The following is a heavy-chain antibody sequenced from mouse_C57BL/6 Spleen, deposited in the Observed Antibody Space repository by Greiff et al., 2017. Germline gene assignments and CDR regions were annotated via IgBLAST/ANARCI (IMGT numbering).Heavy chain of an antibody. CDR3: ARDYGSSFYAMDY. Sequence: VQLQQSGPELVKPGASAKISCKASGYAFSSSWMNWVKQRPGKGLEWIGRIYPGDGDTNYNGKFKGKATLTADKSSSTAYMQLSSLTSEDSAVYFCARDYGSSFYAMDYWGQGTSVTVSS. J-gene: IGHJ4*01. D-gene: IGHD1-1*01. CDR1: GYAFSSSW. CDR2: IYPGDGDT. V-gene: IGHV1-82*01.